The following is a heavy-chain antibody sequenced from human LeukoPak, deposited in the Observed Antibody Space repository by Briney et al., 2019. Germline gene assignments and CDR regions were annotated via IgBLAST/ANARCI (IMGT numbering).Heavy chain of an antibody. CDR3: ACCLEYSSSSGANTRNWFDP. CDR2: INPNSGGT. V-gene: IGHV1-2*06. CDR1: GHTFTGYY. D-gene: IGHD6-6*01. Sequence: GASVKVSCKASGHTFTGYYMHWVRQAPGQGLEWMGRINPNSGGTNYAQKFQGRVTMTRDTSISTAYMELSRLRSDDTAVYYCACCLEYSSSSGANTRNWFDPWGQGTLVTVSS. J-gene: IGHJ5*02.